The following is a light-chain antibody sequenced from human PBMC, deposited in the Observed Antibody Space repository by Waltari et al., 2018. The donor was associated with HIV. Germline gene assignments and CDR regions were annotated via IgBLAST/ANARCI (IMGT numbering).Light chain of an antibody. J-gene: IGLJ3*02. V-gene: IGLV3-25*03. Sequence: SFELTQPPSVSVSPGQTARITFSGDSLPKQFAYWYQQTPGQAPVLIIYQDTERPAGIAERVSGASSGTRVTLTGSGVQAEDEADDYCQSADSSGTWVFGGGTKLTVL. CDR3: QSADSSGTWV. CDR1: SLPKQF. CDR2: QDT.